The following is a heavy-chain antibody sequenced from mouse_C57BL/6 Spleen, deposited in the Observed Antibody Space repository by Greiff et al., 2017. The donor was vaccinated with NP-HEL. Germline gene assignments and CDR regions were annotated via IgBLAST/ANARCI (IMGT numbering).Heavy chain of an antibody. CDR3: ARRAYGYDSWFAY. CDR1: GFSLTSYG. D-gene: IGHD2-2*01. V-gene: IGHV2-2*01. Sequence: VKLMESGPGLVQPSQSLSITCTVSGFSLTSYGVHWVRQSPGKGLEWLGVIWSGGSTDYNAAFISRLSISKDNSNSQVFFKMNSLQADDTAIYYCARRAYGYDSWFAYWGQGTLVTVSA. J-gene: IGHJ3*01. CDR2: IWSGGST.